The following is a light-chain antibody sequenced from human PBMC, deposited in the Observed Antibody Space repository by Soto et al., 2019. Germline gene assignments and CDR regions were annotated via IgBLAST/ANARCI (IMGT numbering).Light chain of an antibody. CDR1: QSVTSNY. J-gene: IGKJ5*01. Sequence: EIVLTQSPGTLSVSPGERATLSCGASQSVTSNYLAWYQQKPGQAPRLLIYDASNRATGIPARFSGGGSGTDFTLTIDNLEPEDFAIYYCQQRSNWPPITFGQGTRLEI. CDR3: QQRSNWPPIT. V-gene: IGKV3-11*01. CDR2: DAS.